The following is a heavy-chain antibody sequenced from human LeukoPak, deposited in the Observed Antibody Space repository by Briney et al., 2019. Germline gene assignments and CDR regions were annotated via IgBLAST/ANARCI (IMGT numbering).Heavy chain of an antibody. Sequence: SVKVSCKASGYTFTGYYMHWVRQAPGQGLEWMGGIIPIFGTANYAQKFQGRVTIAADKSTSTAYMELSSLRSEDTAVYYCARGLDIVATMPHYWGQGTLVTVSS. CDR1: GYTFTGYY. V-gene: IGHV1-69*06. J-gene: IGHJ4*02. D-gene: IGHD5-12*01. CDR2: IIPIFGTA. CDR3: ARGLDIVATMPHY.